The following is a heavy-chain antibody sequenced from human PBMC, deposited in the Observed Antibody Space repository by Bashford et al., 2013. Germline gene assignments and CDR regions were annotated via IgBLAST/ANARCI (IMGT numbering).Heavy chain of an antibody. Sequence: VRQAPGKGLEWVANIRQDGSEKDYVDSVKGRFTISRDNAKSSLFLQMNNLRAEDTAVYYCAKDWDRTDWFGKLDYWGQGTLVTVSS. CDR3: AKDWDRTDWFGKLDY. CDR2: IRQDGSEK. D-gene: IGHD3-9*01. J-gene: IGHJ4*02. V-gene: IGHV3-7*03.